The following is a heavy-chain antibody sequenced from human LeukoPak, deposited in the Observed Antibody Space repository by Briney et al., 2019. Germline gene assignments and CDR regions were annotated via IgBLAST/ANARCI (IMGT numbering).Heavy chain of an antibody. CDR2: IYHSGST. CDR3: ARRDDHFDY. Sequence: SETLSLTCTVSGYSISSGYYWGWIRQPPGKGLEWIGSIYHSGSTYYNPSLKSRVTLSVDTSKNQFSLNLSSVTAADTAVYYCARRDDHFDYWGQGTLVTVSS. D-gene: IGHD1-1*01. CDR1: GYSISSGYY. V-gene: IGHV4-38-2*02. J-gene: IGHJ4*02.